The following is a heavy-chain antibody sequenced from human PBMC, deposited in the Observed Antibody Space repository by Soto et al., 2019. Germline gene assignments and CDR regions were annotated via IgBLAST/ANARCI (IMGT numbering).Heavy chain of an antibody. D-gene: IGHD3-10*01. J-gene: IGHJ6*02. CDR3: ARRVTMVRGALTAGYYYYGMDV. Sequence: GESLKISCKGSGYSFTSYWISWVRQMPGKGLEWMGRIDPSDSYTNYSPSFQGHVTISADKSISTAYLQWSSLKASDTAMYCCARRVTMVRGALTAGYYYYGMDVWGQGTTVTVSS. CDR2: IDPSDSYT. CDR1: GYSFTSYW. V-gene: IGHV5-10-1*01.